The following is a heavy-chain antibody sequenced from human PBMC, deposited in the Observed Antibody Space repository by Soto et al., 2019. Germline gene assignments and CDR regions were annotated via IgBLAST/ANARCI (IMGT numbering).Heavy chain of an antibody. J-gene: IGHJ3*02. Sequence: QLHLVQSGAEVKKPGASVNVSCKTSGYIFTSYGINWVRQAPGQGLEWMGWISPLNGNTKFAQKFQGRVTMTTDTSTSTVYMELRSLRPDDTAMYFCARDFWSLLLVTGYPRPDGSGSKRCGYDIWGQGTMVTVSS. V-gene: IGHV1-18*01. CDR2: ISPLNGNT. CDR1: GYIFTSYG. CDR3: ARDFWSLLLVTGYPRPDGSGSKRCGYDI. D-gene: IGHD3-3*01.